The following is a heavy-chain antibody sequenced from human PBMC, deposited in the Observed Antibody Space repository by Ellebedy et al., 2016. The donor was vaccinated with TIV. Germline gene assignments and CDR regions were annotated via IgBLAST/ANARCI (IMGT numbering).Heavy chain of an antibody. CDR3: ARHALGISGWWYFDL. Sequence: GESLKISCQGSGYRFTDYWITWVRQMPRKGLEWMGKIDLLASTSDYSPSFQGHVTISADRSINTAYLQWSSLKASDSAMYYCARHALGISGWWYFDLWGRGTLVTVSS. CDR2: IDLLASTS. J-gene: IGHJ2*01. D-gene: IGHD6-19*01. V-gene: IGHV5-10-1*01. CDR1: GYRFTDYW.